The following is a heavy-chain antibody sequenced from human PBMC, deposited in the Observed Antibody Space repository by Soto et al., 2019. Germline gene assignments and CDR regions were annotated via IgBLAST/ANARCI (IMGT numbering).Heavy chain of an antibody. CDR1: GFTFSSYG. CDR2: ISYDGSNK. D-gene: IGHD3-22*01. Sequence: QVQLVESGGGVVQPGRSLRLSCAASGFTFSSYGMHWVRQAPGKGLEWVAVISYDGSNKYYADSVKGRFTISRDNSKNTLYLQMNSLRAEDTAVYYCAKEYYYDSSGYYGGPAFDIWGQGTMVTVSS. V-gene: IGHV3-30*18. J-gene: IGHJ3*02. CDR3: AKEYYYDSSGYYGGPAFDI.